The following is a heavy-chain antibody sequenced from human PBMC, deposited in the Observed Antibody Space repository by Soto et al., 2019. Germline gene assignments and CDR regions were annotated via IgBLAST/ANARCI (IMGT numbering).Heavy chain of an antibody. J-gene: IGHJ6*02. D-gene: IGHD3-9*01. CDR2: ISAYNGNT. CDR1: GYTFTSYG. V-gene: IGHV1-18*01. Sequence: ASVKVSCKASGYTFTSYGISWVRQASGQGLEWMGWISAYNGNTNYAQKLQGRVTMTTDTSTSTAYMELRSLRSDDTAVYYCARVPRAAYYDILTGYPTYYYYYGMDVWGQGTTVTVSS. CDR3: ARVPRAAYYDILTGYPTYYYYYGMDV.